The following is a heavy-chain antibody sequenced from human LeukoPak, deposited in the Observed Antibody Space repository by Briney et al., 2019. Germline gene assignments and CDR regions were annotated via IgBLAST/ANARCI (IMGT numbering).Heavy chain of an antibody. V-gene: IGHV3-7*01. D-gene: IGHD4-11*01. CDR2: IKQDGSVK. Sequence: GGSLRLSCAASGFTFSGYWMSWVRQAPGKGLEWVANIKQDGSVKYCVDSVKGRFTISRDNAKNSLYLQMSSLRAEDTAVYYCARDLGGTLTTSFFDSWGQGTLVTVSS. CDR1: GFTFSGYW. CDR3: ARDLGGTLTTSFFDS. J-gene: IGHJ4*02.